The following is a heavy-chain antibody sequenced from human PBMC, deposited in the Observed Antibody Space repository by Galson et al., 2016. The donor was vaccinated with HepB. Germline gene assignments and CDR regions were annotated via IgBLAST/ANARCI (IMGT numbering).Heavy chain of an antibody. CDR2: LHTSGST. Sequence: ETLSLTCSVSGGINNYYWSWIRQPAGKGLEWIGRLHTSGSTKYNPSLKSRVTISVDTSKNQFFLTLRSVTAADTAVYYCARDWWGALDYWGQGTLVTVSS. D-gene: IGHD2-15*01. CDR1: GGINNYY. CDR3: ARDWWGALDY. V-gene: IGHV4-4*07. J-gene: IGHJ4*02.